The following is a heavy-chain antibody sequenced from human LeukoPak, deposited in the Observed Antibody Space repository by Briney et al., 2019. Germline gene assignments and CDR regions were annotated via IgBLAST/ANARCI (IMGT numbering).Heavy chain of an antibody. CDR3: ARETSLASSSWYNWFDP. J-gene: IGHJ5*02. CDR2: ISSSGSTI. D-gene: IGHD6-13*01. Sequence: GGSLRLSCAASGFTFSDYYMSWIRQAPGGGLEGVSYISSSGSTIYYAYSVKGRFTISRDNANNSLYLQMNSLRAEDTAVYYCARETSLASSSWYNWFDPWGQGTLVTVSS. CDR1: GFTFSDYY. V-gene: IGHV3-11*01.